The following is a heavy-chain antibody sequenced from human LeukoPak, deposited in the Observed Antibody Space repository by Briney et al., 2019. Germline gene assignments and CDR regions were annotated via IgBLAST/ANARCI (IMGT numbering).Heavy chain of an antibody. Sequence: PSETLSLTCTVSGGSISSYYWSWIRQPPGKGLEWIGYIYYSGSTNYNPSLKSRFTVSMYTSKNQFSLKVSSVTAADTAVFYCARGQYGSGIAYWGQGTLVTVSS. D-gene: IGHD3-10*01. CDR2: IYYSGST. V-gene: IGHV4-59*08. CDR1: GGSISSYY. CDR3: ARGQYGSGIAY. J-gene: IGHJ4*02.